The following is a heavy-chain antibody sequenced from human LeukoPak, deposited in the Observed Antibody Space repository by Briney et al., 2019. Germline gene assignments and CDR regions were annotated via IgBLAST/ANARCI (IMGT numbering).Heavy chain of an antibody. V-gene: IGHV3-30*18. CDR2: ISYDGSNK. J-gene: IGHJ4*02. CDR3: AKDAAAGTRPYYSDY. Sequence: RGSLRLSCAASGFTFSSYGMHWVRQAPGKGLEWVAVISYDGSNKYYADSVKGRFTISRDNSKNTLYLQMNSLRAEDTAVYYCAKDAAAGTRPYYSDYWGQGTLVTVSS. D-gene: IGHD6-13*01. CDR1: GFTFSSYG.